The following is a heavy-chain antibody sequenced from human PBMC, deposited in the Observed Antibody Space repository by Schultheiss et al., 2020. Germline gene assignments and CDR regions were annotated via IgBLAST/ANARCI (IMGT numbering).Heavy chain of an antibody. CDR2: ISSSGSTI. D-gene: IGHD3-10*01. V-gene: IGHV3-48*03. Sequence: GGALRLSCAASGFTFSSYEMNWVRQAPGKGLEWVSYISSSGSTIYYADSVKGRFTISRDNAKNSLYLQMNSLRAEDTAVYYCARGDGSGNPDYWGQGTLVTVSS. J-gene: IGHJ4*02. CDR3: ARGDGSGNPDY. CDR1: GFTFSSYE.